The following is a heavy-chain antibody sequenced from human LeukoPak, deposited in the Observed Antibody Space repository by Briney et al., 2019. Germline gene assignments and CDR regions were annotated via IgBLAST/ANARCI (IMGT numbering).Heavy chain of an antibody. Sequence: GGSLRLSCAASGFTFSSYSMNWVRQAPGKGLEWVSYISSSSSTIYYADSVKGRFTISRDNSKNTLYLQMNSLRAEDTAVYYCAKNRGYQYYYDSSVNVAPYSLDYWGQGTLVTVSS. J-gene: IGHJ4*02. CDR3: AKNRGYQYYYDSSVNVAPYSLDY. D-gene: IGHD3-22*01. V-gene: IGHV3-48*01. CDR1: GFTFSSYS. CDR2: ISSSSSTI.